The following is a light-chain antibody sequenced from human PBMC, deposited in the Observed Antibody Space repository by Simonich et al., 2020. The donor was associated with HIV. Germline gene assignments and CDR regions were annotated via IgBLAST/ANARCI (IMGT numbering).Light chain of an antibody. V-gene: IGLV2-11*01. J-gene: IGLJ3*02. CDR2: DVS. CDR3: CSYAGSYTWV. Sequence: QSALTQPASVSGSPGQSMSISCTGTSSDVVCYTYVSWYQQNPGKAPKLIIYDVSKRPSGVPDRFSGSKSGNTASLTISGLQAEDEADYYCCSYAGSYTWVFGGGTKLTVL. CDR1: SSDVVCYTY.